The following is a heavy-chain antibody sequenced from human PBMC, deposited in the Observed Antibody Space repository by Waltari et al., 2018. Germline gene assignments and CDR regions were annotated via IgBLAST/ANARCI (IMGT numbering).Heavy chain of an antibody. J-gene: IGHJ4*02. V-gene: IGHV4-4*02. CDR1: GGSISSSHW. CDR3: AREISRMSPDY. Sequence: HVQLQESGPGLVKPSGTLSLTCAVSGGSISSSHWWRWVRQPPGKGLEWIGELYHSGSTIYNTSLRSRGTISLDRCMNQFSLKLTSVTAAATTVYYCAREISRMSPDYWGQGTLVTVSS. CDR2: LYHSGST. D-gene: IGHD2-8*01.